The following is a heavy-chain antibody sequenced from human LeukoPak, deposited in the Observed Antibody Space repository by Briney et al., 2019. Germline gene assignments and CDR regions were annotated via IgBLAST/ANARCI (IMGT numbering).Heavy chain of an antibody. D-gene: IGHD5-18*01. Sequence: GGSLRLSCAASGFSFRDYDMHLVRQVKGNGVEWFSAVHNGYHAYYSDSVKGLFSMSRENAKNPMYLQMNSLRVGDTAVYYCGRGYSYGLYYFLHWGQGALVTVSS. J-gene: IGHJ4*02. CDR2: VHNGYHA. CDR3: GRGYSYGLYYFLH. CDR1: GFSFRDYD. V-gene: IGHV3-13*01.